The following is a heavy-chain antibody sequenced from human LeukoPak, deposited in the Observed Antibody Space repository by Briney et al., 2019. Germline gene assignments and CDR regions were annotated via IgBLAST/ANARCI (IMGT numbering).Heavy chain of an antibody. V-gene: IGHV4-4*07. D-gene: IGHD2-2*02. Sequence: PSETLSLTCTVSGDSVNTYYWSWVRQPAGKGLEWIGRIYPSGNTNYNPSLKRRVTMSLDASRNQFSLKLSSVTAADTAVYYCARVMSRCSSTSCYKSFDYWGQGTLVTVSS. CDR2: IYPSGNT. CDR3: ARVMSRCSSTSCYKSFDY. J-gene: IGHJ4*02. CDR1: GDSVNTYY.